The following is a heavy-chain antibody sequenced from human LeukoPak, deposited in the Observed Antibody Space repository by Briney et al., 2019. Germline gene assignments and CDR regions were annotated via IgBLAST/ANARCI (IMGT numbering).Heavy chain of an antibody. CDR3: AREYSAFDY. CDR1: GDPISGYSNYK. CDR2: VYYHGST. J-gene: IGHJ4*02. D-gene: IGHD6-13*01. V-gene: IGHV4-61*01. Sequence: SETLSLTCTVSGDPISGYSNYKWSWIRQPPGKGLEWIGYVYYHGSTNYNPSLKSRVTFSVDTSKNQFSLKLTSVTAADTAVYYCAREYSAFDYWGQGTLVTVSS.